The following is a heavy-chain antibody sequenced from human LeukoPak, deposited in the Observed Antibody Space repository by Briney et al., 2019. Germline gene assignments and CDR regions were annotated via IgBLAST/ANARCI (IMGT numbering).Heavy chain of an antibody. Sequence: SETLSLTCTVSGDSITSGSYYWAWIRQHPGKGLEWIGYIYYTGGTHYNPSLESRLTISVDTSENHFSLKLSSVTAADTAIYFCARAPGAFDIWGQGTMVTVSS. J-gene: IGHJ3*02. CDR3: ARAPGAFDI. CDR1: GDSITSGSYY. CDR2: IYYTGGT. V-gene: IGHV4-31*03.